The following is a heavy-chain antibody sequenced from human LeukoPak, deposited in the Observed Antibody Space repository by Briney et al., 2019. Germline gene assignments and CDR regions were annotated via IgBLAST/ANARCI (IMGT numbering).Heavy chain of an antibody. D-gene: IGHD3-16*01. CDR3: ARGGQGAVDY. CDR2: INNDGGGT. V-gene: IGHV3-74*01. CDR1: GFTFSSHW. J-gene: IGHJ4*02. Sequence: PGGSLRLSCAASGFTFSSHWMHWVRQAPGKGMVWVSFINNDGGGTSYADSVKGRFTISRDNAKNTLYLQINSLRAEDTAMYYCARGGQGAVDYWGPGTLVTVSS.